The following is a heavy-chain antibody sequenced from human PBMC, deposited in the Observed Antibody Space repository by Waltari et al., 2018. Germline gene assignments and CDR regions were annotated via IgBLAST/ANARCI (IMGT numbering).Heavy chain of an antibody. CDR2: ISNSGSTI. V-gene: IGHV3-48*03. J-gene: IGHJ4*02. D-gene: IGHD1-26*01. Sequence: DVQLVESGGGLVQPGGSLRLSCAASGVTFSSYEMNWVRQAPGKGLEWVSYISNSGSTIYYADSVKGRFTISRDNAKNSRYLQMNSLRADDTAVYYCARGRSRVDYWGQGTLVTVSS. CDR3: ARGRSRVDY. CDR1: GVTFSSYE.